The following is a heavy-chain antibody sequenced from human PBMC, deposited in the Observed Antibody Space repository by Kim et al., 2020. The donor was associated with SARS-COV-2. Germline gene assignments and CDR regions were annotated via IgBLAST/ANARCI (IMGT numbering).Heavy chain of an antibody. Sequence: YYSGSVKGRFTITRENAKNSLYLQMNSLRAGDTAVYYCARVVRGGGGFDIWGQGTTVTVSS. D-gene: IGHD2-15*01. J-gene: IGHJ3*02. V-gene: IGHV3-13*01. CDR3: ARVVRGGGGFDI.